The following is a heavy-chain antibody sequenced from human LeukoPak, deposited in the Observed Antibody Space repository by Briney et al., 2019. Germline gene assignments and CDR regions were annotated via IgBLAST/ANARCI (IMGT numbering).Heavy chain of an antibody. CDR3: ARRYCTNSICYRSAFDI. CDR2: IYYSGST. D-gene: IGHD2-8*01. V-gene: IGHV4-59*02. Sequence: PSETLSLTCTVSGGSVSSYYWTWIRQPPGKGLEWIGYIYYSGSTSYNPSLKSRVTISVDTSKNQFSLKLSSVTAADTAVYYCARRYCTNSICYRSAFDIWGQGTMVTVSS. J-gene: IGHJ3*02. CDR1: GGSVSSYY.